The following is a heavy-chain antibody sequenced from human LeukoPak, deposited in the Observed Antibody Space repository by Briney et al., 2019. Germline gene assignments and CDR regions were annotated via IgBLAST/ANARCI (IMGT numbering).Heavy chain of an antibody. CDR2: ISSSGSTI. CDR3: ARDPIAVASPDAFDI. D-gene: IGHD6-19*01. V-gene: IGHV3-48*03. CDR1: GFTFSSCE. J-gene: IGHJ3*02. Sequence: GSLRLSCAASGFTFSSCEMNWVRQAPGKGLEWVSYISSSGSTIYYADSAKGRFTISRDNAKNSLYLQMNSLRAEDTAVYYCARDPIAVASPDAFDIWGQGTMVTVSS.